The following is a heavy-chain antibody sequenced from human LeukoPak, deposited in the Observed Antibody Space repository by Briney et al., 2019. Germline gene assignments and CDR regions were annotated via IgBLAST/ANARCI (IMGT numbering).Heavy chain of an antibody. D-gene: IGHD3-10*01. J-gene: IGHJ4*02. V-gene: IGHV1-8*01. CDR1: GYTFTSYD. Sequence: ASVKVSCKASGYTFTSYDINWVRQATGQGLEWMGGMNPNSGNTGYAQKFQGRVTMTRNTSISTAYMELSSLRSEDTAVYYCARAGMVRGVKYPHYWGQGTLVTVSS. CDR2: MNPNSGNT. CDR3: ARAGMVRGVKYPHY.